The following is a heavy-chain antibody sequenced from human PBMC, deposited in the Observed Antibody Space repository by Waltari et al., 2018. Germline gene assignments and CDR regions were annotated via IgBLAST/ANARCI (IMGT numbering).Heavy chain of an antibody. CDR1: GDSVSGNTTA. Sequence: VQLQQSGPGLVKSSQTPQLTCAISGDSVSGNTTAWNWIRQSPWSCLEWLGRTYYRSKWYNDYAVSVKSRITINPDTSKNQSSLQLNSVTPEDTAVYYCARALDQYQWFGEPRGAFDIWGQGTLVTVSS. CDR2: TYYRSKWYN. CDR3: ARALDQYQWFGEPRGAFDI. J-gene: IGHJ3*02. D-gene: IGHD3-10*01. V-gene: IGHV6-1*01.